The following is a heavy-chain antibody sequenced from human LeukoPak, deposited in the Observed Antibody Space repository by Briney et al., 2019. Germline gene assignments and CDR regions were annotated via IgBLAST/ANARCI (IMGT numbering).Heavy chain of an antibody. Sequence: HPGGSLRLSCAASGFTFTSYGMHWVRQAPGKGLEWVSAIYGGGNTDYADSVKGRFTIFRDNSKNTLYLQMNSLRAEDTAVYYCARDKGSSYYYYYGLDVWGQGTTVTVSS. J-gene: IGHJ6*02. CDR2: IYGGGNT. CDR1: GFTFTSYG. D-gene: IGHD3-10*01. CDR3: ARDKGSSYYYYYGLDV. V-gene: IGHV3-53*01.